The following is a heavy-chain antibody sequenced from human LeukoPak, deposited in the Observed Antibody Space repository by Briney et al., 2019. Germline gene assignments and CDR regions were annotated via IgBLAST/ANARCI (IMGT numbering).Heavy chain of an antibody. CDR1: GGSINSRSYY. D-gene: IGHD5-18*01. CDR3: ARSWVQLWYFDY. Sequence: SETLSLTCTVSGGSINSRSYYWGWVRQPPGRGLEWLGSIYYSGTTYYNPSLKSRVTISVDTSKNQFSLKLSSVTAADTAVYYCARSWVQLWYFDYWGQGTLVTVSS. CDR2: IYYSGTT. J-gene: IGHJ4*02. V-gene: IGHV4-39*07.